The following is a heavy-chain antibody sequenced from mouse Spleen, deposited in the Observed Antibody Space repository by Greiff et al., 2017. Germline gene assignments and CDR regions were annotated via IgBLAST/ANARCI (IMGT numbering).Heavy chain of an antibody. CDR2: ISSGGSYT. J-gene: IGHJ2*01. CDR1: GFTFSSYT. Sequence: EVNLVESGGGLVKPGGSLKLSCAASGFTFSSYTMSWVRQTPEKRLEWVATISSGGSYTYYPDSVKGRFTISRDNAKNTLYLQMSSLKSEDTAMYYCTRDSYGSSYGYWGQGTTLTVSS. CDR3: TRDSYGSSYGY. D-gene: IGHD1-1*01. V-gene: IGHV5-6-4*01.